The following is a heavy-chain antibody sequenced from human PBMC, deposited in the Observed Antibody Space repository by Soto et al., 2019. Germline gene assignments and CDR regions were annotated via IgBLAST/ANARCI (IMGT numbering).Heavy chain of an antibody. CDR3: ARGDRGGFDL. D-gene: IGHD3-10*01. J-gene: IGHJ3*01. Sequence: GGSLRLSCAASGFTFSTYSMNWVRQAPGKGLEWVSYISSSSSTIFYTDSVKGRFTISRDNARNTVSLQMSSLRAEDTAIYYCARGDRGGFDLWGHGTMVTVSS. CDR2: ISSSSSTI. CDR1: GFTFSTYS. V-gene: IGHV3-48*04.